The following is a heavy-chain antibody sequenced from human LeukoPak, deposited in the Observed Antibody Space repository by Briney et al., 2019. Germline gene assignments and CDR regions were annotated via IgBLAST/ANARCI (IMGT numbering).Heavy chain of an antibody. J-gene: IGHJ3*02. D-gene: IGHD2-2*01. V-gene: IGHV1-8*03. Sequence: ASVKVSCKASGYTFTSYDINWVRQATGQGLEWMGWMNPNSGNTGYAQKFQGRVTITADKSTSTAYMELSSLRSEDTAVYYCARDGIVVVPAVAAQGGLDAFDIWGQGTMVTVSS. CDR2: MNPNSGNT. CDR3: ARDGIVVVPAVAAQGGLDAFDI. CDR1: GYTFTSYD.